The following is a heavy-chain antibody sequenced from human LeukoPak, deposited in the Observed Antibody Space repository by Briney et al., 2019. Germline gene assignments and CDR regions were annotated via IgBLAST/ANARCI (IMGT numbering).Heavy chain of an antibody. CDR1: GYTFTGYY. V-gene: IGHV1-2*02. CDR2: INPNSGGT. D-gene: IGHD4-17*01. Sequence: ASVKVSCKASGYTFTGYYMHWVRPAPGQGLEWMGWINPNSGGTNYAQKFQGRVTMTRDTSISTAYMELSRLRSDDTAVYYCARMRDDYGDYRVDYWGQGTLVTVSS. CDR3: ARMRDDYGDYRVDY. J-gene: IGHJ4*02.